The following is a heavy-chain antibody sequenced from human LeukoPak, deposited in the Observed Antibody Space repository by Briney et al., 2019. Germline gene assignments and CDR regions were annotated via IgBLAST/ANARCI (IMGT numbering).Heavy chain of an antibody. CDR2: IDSSGST. Sequence: PSETLSLTCSVSGDSLVIYKWNWLRQPPGKGLEWIALIDSSGSTHYNPSLKSRVTLSVDTSKNQFSLRLHSVTAADTAMYYCAREWSGFDFWGQGTMVTVSS. V-gene: IGHV4-4*08. CDR3: AREWSGFDF. D-gene: IGHD2-15*01. J-gene: IGHJ3*01. CDR1: GDSLVIYK.